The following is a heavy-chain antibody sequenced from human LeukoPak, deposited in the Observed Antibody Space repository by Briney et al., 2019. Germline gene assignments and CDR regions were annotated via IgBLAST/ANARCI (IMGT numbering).Heavy chain of an antibody. J-gene: IGHJ4*02. V-gene: IGHV4-39*01. CDR2: IYFSGSV. D-gene: IGHD2-21*01. Sequence: SETLSLTCTVSGDITHYWGWIRQPPGKGLEYIGSIYFSGSVYYNPSPRSRVTISLDTSKKQLSLRLNSVTAADTAVYYCAKHNGGGIVSYVAPGPPDYFDYWGPGTLVTVSS. CDR1: GDITHY. CDR3: AKHNGGGIVSYVAPGPPDYFDY.